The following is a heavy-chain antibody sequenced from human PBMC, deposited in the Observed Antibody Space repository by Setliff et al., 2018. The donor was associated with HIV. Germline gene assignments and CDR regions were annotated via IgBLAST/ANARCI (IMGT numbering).Heavy chain of an antibody. CDR2: INPTGGST. CDR1: GGSFTSYT. V-gene: IGHV1-46*01. Sequence: ASVKVSCKASGGSFTSYTFSWVRQAPGQGLEWMGVINPTGGSTRNTQKFQGRVAMTRDTSTSTVYMELSSLRSEDTAVYYCASAGAWQRNALDIWGQGTMVTV. D-gene: IGHD5-12*01. CDR3: ASAGAWQRNALDI. J-gene: IGHJ3*02.